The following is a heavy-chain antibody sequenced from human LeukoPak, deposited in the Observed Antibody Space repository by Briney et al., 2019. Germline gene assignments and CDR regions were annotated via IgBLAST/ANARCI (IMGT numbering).Heavy chain of an antibody. V-gene: IGHV3-30*02. D-gene: IGHD2-2*01. CDR1: GFTFSSYG. Sequence: GGSLRLSCAASGFTFSSYGMHLVRQAPGKGLEWVAFIRYDGSIKYYADSVKGRFTISRDNSKNTLYLQMNSLRAEDTAVYYCAKDPPEYQLLPGWFDPWGQGTLVTVSS. CDR3: AKDPPEYQLLPGWFDP. J-gene: IGHJ5*02. CDR2: IRYDGSIK.